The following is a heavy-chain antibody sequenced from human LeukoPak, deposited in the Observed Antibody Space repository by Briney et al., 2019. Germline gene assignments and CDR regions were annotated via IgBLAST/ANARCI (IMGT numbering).Heavy chain of an antibody. Sequence: SETLSLTCTVSGGAISRYYWSWIRQPPGKGLEWIGYIYYSGSTNYNPSLKSRVTISVATSKNQFSLRLSSVTAADTAVYYCARRGTSGSVDFWGQGTLVTVSS. V-gene: IGHV4-59*08. J-gene: IGHJ4*02. CDR2: IYYSGST. CDR3: ARRGTSGSVDF. CDR1: GGAISRYY. D-gene: IGHD1-26*01.